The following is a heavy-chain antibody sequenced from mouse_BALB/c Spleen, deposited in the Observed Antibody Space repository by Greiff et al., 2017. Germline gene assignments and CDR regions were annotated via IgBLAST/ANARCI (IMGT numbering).Heavy chain of an antibody. D-gene: IGHD2-1*01. CDR1: GFTFSSYT. V-gene: IGHV5-12-2*01. CDR2: ISNGGGST. Sequence: EVKLMESGGGLVKPGGSLKLSCAASGFTFSSYTMSWVRQTPEKRLEWVAYISNGGGSTYYPATVTGRFTISRDNTKNTLYLQMSSLKSEDTAMYYCASYGNYVGFAYWGQGTLVTVSA. CDR3: ASYGNYVGFAY. J-gene: IGHJ3*01.